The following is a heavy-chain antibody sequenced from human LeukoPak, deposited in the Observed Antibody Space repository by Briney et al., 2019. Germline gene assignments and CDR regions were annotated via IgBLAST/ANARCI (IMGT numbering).Heavy chain of an antibody. CDR1: GFTFSSYG. D-gene: IGHD3-22*01. J-gene: IGHJ4*02. V-gene: IGHV3-30*02. Sequence: GGSLRLSCAASGFTFSSYGMHWVRQAPGKGLEWVAFIRYDGSNKYYADSVKGRFTISRDNSKNTLYLQMNSLRAEDTAVYYCARRRYITMIVVVITGGSFDYWGQGTLVTVSS. CDR3: ARRRYITMIVVVITGGSFDY. CDR2: IRYDGSNK.